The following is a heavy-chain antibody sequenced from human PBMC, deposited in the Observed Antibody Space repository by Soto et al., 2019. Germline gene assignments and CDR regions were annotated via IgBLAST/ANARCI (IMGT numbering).Heavy chain of an antibody. CDR1: GVSFSGYY. J-gene: IGHJ4*02. V-gene: IGHV4-34*01. CDR2: INHSGST. Sequence: SETLSLTCAVYGVSFSGYYWSWIRQPPGKGLEWIGEINHSGSTNYNPSLKSRVTISVDTSKNQFSLKLSSVTAADTAVYYCARAAVASYYFDYWGQGTLVTVSS. CDR3: ARAAVASYYFDY. D-gene: IGHD6-19*01.